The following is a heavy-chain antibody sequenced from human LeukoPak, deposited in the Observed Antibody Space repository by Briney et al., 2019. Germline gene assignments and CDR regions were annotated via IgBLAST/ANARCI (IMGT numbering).Heavy chain of an antibody. J-gene: IGHJ4*02. CDR2: ISSSRSTI. Sequence: GGSLRLSCAASGFTFSSYEMKWVRQAPGKGLEWVSYISSSRSTIYYADSVKGRFTISRDNAKNSLYLQMNSLRAEDTAVYYCARVPRWYVIDYWGQGTLVTVSS. V-gene: IGHV3-48*03. CDR3: ARVPRWYVIDY. CDR1: GFTFSSYE. D-gene: IGHD4-23*01.